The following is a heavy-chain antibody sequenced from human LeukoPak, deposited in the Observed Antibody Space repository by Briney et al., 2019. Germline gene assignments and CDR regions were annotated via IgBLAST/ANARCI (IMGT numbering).Heavy chain of an antibody. J-gene: IGHJ4*02. Sequence: PGRSLRLSCAASGFTFSDYYMTWIRQAPGKGLEWVSYISSSGNTINYADSVKGRFTMSRDNAKNSLYLQMNSLRAEDTAVYYCARVRSSGSPLDYWGQGTLVTVSS. CDR1: GFTFSDYY. V-gene: IGHV3-11*01. CDR3: ARVRSSGSPLDY. D-gene: IGHD3-22*01. CDR2: ISSSGNTI.